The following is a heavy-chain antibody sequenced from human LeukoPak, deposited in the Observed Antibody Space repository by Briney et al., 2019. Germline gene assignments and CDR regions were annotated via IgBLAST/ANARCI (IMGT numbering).Heavy chain of an antibody. D-gene: IGHD5-24*01. Sequence: GGPLRLSCAASGFTFSSYWMHWVRQSPGKGLVWVSRINSDGSNPTYADSVKGRFTISRDNAKNTLYLQMNSLRAEDTAVYYCAREMATIWAFDIWGQGTMVTVSS. J-gene: IGHJ3*02. V-gene: IGHV3-74*01. CDR3: AREMATIWAFDI. CDR2: INSDGSNP. CDR1: GFTFSSYW.